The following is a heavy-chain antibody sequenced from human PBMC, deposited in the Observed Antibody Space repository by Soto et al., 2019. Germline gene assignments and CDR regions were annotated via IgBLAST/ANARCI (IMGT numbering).Heavy chain of an antibody. D-gene: IGHD5-12*01. CDR1: GGSISSYY. CDR3: ATGGYSGYELFDY. J-gene: IGHJ4*02. Sequence: SETPSLTCTVSGGSISSYYWSWIRQPPGKGLEWIGYIYYSGSTNYNPSLKSRVTISVDTSKNQFSLKLSSVTAADTAVYYCATGGYSGYELFDYWGQGTLVTVSS. CDR2: IYYSGST. V-gene: IGHV4-59*08.